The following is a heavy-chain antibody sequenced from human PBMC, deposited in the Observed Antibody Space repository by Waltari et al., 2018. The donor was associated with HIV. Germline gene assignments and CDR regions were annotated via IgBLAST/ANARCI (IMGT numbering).Heavy chain of an antibody. CDR1: GGTFSSYA. CDR3: AESLLRYCSGGSCYSS. CDR2: ISPISGTA. V-gene: IGHV1-69*01. J-gene: IGHJ4*02. D-gene: IGHD2-15*01. Sequence: QVQLVQSGAEVKKPGSSVKVSCKASGGTFSSYAISWVRQAPGQGLEWMGGISPISGTANYAQKFQGRVTNTADESTSTAYMELSSLGSEDTAVYYCAESLLRYCSGGSCYSSWGQGTLVTVSS.